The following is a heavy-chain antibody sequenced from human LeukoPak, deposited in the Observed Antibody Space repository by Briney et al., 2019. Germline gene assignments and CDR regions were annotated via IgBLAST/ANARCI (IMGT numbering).Heavy chain of an antibody. CDR3: ARAKYYYDSSGYYYLYYFDY. D-gene: IGHD3-22*01. CDR1: GGSISNY. V-gene: IGHV4-59*01. Sequence: SETLSLTCTVSGGSISNYWSWIRQPPGKGLEWIGYIYYSGSTNYNPSLKSRVTISVDTSKNQFSLKLSSVTAADTAVYYCARAKYYYDSSGYYYLYYFDYWGQGTLVTVSS. CDR2: IYYSGST. J-gene: IGHJ4*02.